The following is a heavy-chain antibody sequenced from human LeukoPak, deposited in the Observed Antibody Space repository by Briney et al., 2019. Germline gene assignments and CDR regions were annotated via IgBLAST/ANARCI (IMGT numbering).Heavy chain of an antibody. CDR3: ARAKPPAPLWFGELARGWFDP. J-gene: IGHJ5*02. V-gene: IGHV3-23*01. Sequence: GGSLRLSCAASGFTFSSYAMSWVRQAPGKGLEWVSAISGSGGSTYYADSVKGRFTISRDNSKNTLYLQMNSLRAEDTAVYYCARAKPPAPLWFGELARGWFDPWGQGTLVTVSS. CDR1: GFTFSSYA. CDR2: ISGSGGST. D-gene: IGHD3-10*01.